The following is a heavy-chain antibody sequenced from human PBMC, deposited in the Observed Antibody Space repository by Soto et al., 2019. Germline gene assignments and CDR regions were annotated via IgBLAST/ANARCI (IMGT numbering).Heavy chain of an antibody. D-gene: IGHD6-19*01. CDR3: ARQGDSSGWYLGYYYYGMDV. CDR1: GGSISSSNW. V-gene: IGHV4-4*02. CDR2: IYHSGST. J-gene: IGHJ6*02. Sequence: PSETLSLTCAVSGGSISSSNWWSWVRQPPGKGLEWIGEIYHSGSTNYNPSLKSRVTISVDTSKNQFSLKLSSVTAADTAVYYCARQGDSSGWYLGYYYYGMDVWGQGTTVTVSS.